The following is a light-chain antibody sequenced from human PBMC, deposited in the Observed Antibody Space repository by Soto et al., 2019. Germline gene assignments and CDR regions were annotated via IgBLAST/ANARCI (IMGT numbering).Light chain of an antibody. CDR3: VSFAGGSYV. V-gene: IGLV2-8*01. J-gene: IGLJ1*01. CDR1: SSDVGGYIF. CDR2: DVN. Sequence: QSALTQPPSASGSPGQSVTISCTGTSSDVGGYIFVSWYQQHPGKAPKLMIYDVNKRPSGVPDRFSGSKSGNTGSLTVSGLQAEDEADYYCVSFAGGSYVFGTGTKVTVL.